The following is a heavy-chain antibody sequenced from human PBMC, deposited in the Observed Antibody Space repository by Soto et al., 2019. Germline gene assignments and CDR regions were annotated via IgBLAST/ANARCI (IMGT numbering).Heavy chain of an antibody. CDR3: ASIYGDYAYYGMDV. J-gene: IGHJ6*02. D-gene: IGHD4-17*01. V-gene: IGHV3-21*01. Sequence: PGGSLRLSCAASGFTFSSYSMNWVRQAPGKGLEWVSSFSSSSSYIYYADSVKGRFTISRDNAKNSLYLQMNSLRAEDTAVYYCASIYGDYAYYGMDVWGQGTTVTVS. CDR2: FSSSSSYI. CDR1: GFTFSSYS.